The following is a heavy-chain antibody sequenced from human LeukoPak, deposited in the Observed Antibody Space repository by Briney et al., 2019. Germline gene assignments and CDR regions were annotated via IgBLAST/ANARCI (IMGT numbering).Heavy chain of an antibody. Sequence: PSETLSLTCTVSGGSISSYYWSWIRQPPGKGLEWIGYIYYSGSTNYNPSLKSRVTISVDTSKNQFSLKLSSVTAADTAVYYCARDSQYEDYGSGSYYALGYWGQGTLVTVSS. J-gene: IGHJ4*02. V-gene: IGHV4-59*01. CDR1: GGSISSYY. CDR3: ARDSQYEDYGSGSYYALGY. CDR2: IYYSGST. D-gene: IGHD3-10*01.